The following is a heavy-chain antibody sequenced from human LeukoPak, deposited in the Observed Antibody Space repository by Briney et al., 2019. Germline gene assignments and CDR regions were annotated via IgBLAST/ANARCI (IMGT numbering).Heavy chain of an antibody. D-gene: IGHD6-19*01. J-gene: IGHJ5*02. CDR3: ARGLSSGWYKNWFDP. CDR1: GFTFSSYA. Sequence: GGSLRLSCAASGFTFSSYAMHWVRQAPGKGLEWVAVISYDGSNKYYADSVKGRFTISRDNSKNTLYLQMNSLRAEDTAVYYCARGLSSGWYKNWFDPWGQGTLVTVSS. CDR2: ISYDGSNK. V-gene: IGHV3-30-3*01.